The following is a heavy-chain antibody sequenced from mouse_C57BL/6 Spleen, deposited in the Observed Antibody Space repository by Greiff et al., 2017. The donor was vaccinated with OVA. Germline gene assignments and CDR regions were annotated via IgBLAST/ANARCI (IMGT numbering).Heavy chain of an antibody. Sequence: VQLQQSGPELVKPGASVKISCKASGYSFTGYYMTWVQQSPAKSLEWIGEINPSTGGTTYNQKFKAKATLTVDKSSSTAYMQLKSLTSEDSAVYYCARGTSYSYWYFDVWGTGTTVTVSS. CDR1: GYSFTGYY. J-gene: IGHJ1*03. CDR3: ARGTSYSYWYFDV. V-gene: IGHV1-42*01. D-gene: IGHD5-5*01. CDR2: INPSTGGT.